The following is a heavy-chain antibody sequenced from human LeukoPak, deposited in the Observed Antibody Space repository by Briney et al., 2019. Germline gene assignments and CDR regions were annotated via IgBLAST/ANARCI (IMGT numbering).Heavy chain of an antibody. CDR3: AREEPRVTSSREIIY. CDR1: GGSVSSGNYY. D-gene: IGHD1-14*01. V-gene: IGHV4-61*01. J-gene: IGHJ4*02. Sequence: SETLSLTCTVSGGSVSSGNYYWSWIRQPPGKGLEWIGYIYYSGSTNYNPSLKSRVTMSVDTSKNQFSLKLSSVTAADTAVYFCAREEPRVTSSREIIYWGQGTLVTVSS. CDR2: IYYSGST.